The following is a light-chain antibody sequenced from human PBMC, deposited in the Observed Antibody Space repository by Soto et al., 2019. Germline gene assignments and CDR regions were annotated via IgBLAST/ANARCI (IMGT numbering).Light chain of an antibody. J-gene: IGKJ5*01. CDR3: QQRNNWPAIS. CDR2: DAS. CDR1: QNVNNY. Sequence: IGLTQSPATPSLSPGQRATLFCRASQNVNNYLAWYQQKPGQAPRLLIYDASNRATGIPARFSGSGSGTDFTLNIRSLEPEDFAVYYCQQRNNWPAISFGQGTRLEIK. V-gene: IGKV3-11*01.